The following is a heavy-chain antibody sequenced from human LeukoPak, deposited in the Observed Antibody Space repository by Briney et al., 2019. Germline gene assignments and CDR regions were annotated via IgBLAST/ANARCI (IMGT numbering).Heavy chain of an antibody. V-gene: IGHV3-53*01. D-gene: IGHD6-13*01. J-gene: IGHJ4*02. Sequence: GGSLRLSCAASGFTVSSNYMSWVRQAPGKGLEWVSVIYSGGSTYYADSVKGRFTISRDNSKNTLYLQMNSLRAEDTAVYYCARGYSSSWTFDHWGQGTLVTVSS. CDR1: GFTVSSNY. CDR3: ARGYSSSWTFDH. CDR2: IYSGGST.